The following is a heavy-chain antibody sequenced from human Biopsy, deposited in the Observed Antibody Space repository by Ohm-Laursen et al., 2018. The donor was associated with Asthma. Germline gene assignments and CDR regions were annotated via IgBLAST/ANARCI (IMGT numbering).Heavy chain of an antibody. D-gene: IGHD3-3*01. V-gene: IGHV3-30*03. CDR3: ASQSSGPDFWSGYYYFDY. CDR2: ISYDGSNK. CDR1: GFTFSSYG. J-gene: IGHJ4*02. Sequence: SLRLSCTASGFTFSSYGMHWVRQAPGKGLEWVAVISYDGSNKYYADSVKGRFTISRDNSKNTLYLQMNSLRAEDTAVYYCASQSSGPDFWSGYYYFDYWGQGTLVSVSS.